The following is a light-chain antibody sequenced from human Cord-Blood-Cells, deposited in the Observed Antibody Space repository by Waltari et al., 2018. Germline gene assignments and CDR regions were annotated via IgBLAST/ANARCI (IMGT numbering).Light chain of an antibody. CDR2: GAS. J-gene: IGKJ2*01. Sequence: ELVLTQSPGTLSLSPGERATLSCRASQSVSSSYLDWYQQKPGQAPRLLIYGASSRATGIPDRFSGRGSGTDFTLTISRLEPEDFSVYYCQQYGSSLYTFGQGTKLEIK. CDR1: QSVSSSY. V-gene: IGKV3-20*01. CDR3: QQYGSSLYT.